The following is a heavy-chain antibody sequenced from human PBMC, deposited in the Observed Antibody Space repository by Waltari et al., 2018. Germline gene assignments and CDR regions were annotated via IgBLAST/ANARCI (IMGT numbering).Heavy chain of an antibody. CDR2: ISYDGSNK. CDR3: AKDLGWTTDLFDY. J-gene: IGHJ4*02. D-gene: IGHD4-17*01. V-gene: IGHV3-30*18. CDR1: GFTFSSYG. Sequence: QVQLVESGGGVVQPGRSLRLSCAASGFTFSSYGMHWVRQAPGKGLEWVAVISYDGSNKYYADSVKGRFTSSRDNSKNTLYLQMNSLRAEDTAVYYCAKDLGWTTDLFDYWGQGTLVTVSS.